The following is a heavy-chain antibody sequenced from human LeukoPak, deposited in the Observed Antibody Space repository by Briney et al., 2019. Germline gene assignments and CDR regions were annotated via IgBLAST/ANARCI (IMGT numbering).Heavy chain of an antibody. D-gene: IGHD4-17*01. Sequence: PGGSLRLSCAASGFSFISYGMHWVRQAPGKGLEWVGVISDDGRNKKYADSVKGRFTICRDNSKDTLYLQMNSLRDEDTAVYYCAKRPSDYGDYVTYFDYWGQGTLVTVSS. J-gene: IGHJ4*02. CDR3: AKRPSDYGDYVTYFDY. CDR2: ISDDGRNK. CDR1: GFSFISYG. V-gene: IGHV3-30*18.